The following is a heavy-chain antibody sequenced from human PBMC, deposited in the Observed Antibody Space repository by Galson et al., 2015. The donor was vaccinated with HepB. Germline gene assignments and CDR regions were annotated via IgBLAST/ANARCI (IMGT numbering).Heavy chain of an antibody. CDR2: VYYSGST. J-gene: IGHJ4*02. CDR3: ARRGLYGSIDY. V-gene: IGHV4-59*08. D-gene: IGHD3-10*01. CDR1: GGSIGSYY. Sequence: LSLTCTVSGGSIGSYYWSWIRQPPGKGLEWIGYVYYSGSTNYNPSLKSRVTISVDTSKNQFSLKLSSVTAADTAVYYCARRGLYGSIDYWGRGTLVTVSS.